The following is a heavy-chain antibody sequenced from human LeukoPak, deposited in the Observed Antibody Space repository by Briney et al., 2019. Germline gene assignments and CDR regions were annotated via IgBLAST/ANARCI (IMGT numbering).Heavy chain of an antibody. V-gene: IGHV4-59*08. D-gene: IGHD6-13*01. CDR1: GGSISSYY. Sequence: PSETLSLTCTVSGGSISSYYWSWIRQPPGKGLEWIGYIYYSGSTNYNPSLKSRVTISVDTSKNQFSLKQSSVTAADTAVYYCARRSRGAAAGTAWFDPWGQGTLVTVSS. CDR2: IYYSGST. J-gene: IGHJ5*02. CDR3: ARRSRGAAAGTAWFDP.